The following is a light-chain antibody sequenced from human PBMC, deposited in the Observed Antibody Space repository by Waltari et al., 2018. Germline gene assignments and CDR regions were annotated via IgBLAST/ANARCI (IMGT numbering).Light chain of an antibody. CDR3: QQYGNLPPYT. Sequence: TQSPVTLSVSPGETVTLTCRATQSVASYLAWYQQKSGPAPRLLIYCASSRANGVPARFSGGGSATEFTITISVLQSEDFAVYYCQQYGNLPPYTFGQGTQLEI. V-gene: IGKV3-15*01. J-gene: IGKJ2*01. CDR2: CAS. CDR1: QSVASY.